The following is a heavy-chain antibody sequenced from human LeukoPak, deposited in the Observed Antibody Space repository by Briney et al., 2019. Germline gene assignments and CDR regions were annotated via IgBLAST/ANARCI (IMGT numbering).Heavy chain of an antibody. CDR1: GYTFTGYY. J-gene: IGHJ3*02. CDR2: INPNSGGT. CDR3: ARDLPTIPKLLWFGEARDDACDI. D-gene: IGHD3-10*01. Sequence: ASVKVSCKASGYTFTGYYMYWVRQAPGQGLEWMGWINPNSGGTNYAQKFQGRVTMTRDTSISTAYMELSRLRSDDTAVYYCARDLPTIPKLLWFGEARDDACDIWGQGTMVTVSS. V-gene: IGHV1-2*02.